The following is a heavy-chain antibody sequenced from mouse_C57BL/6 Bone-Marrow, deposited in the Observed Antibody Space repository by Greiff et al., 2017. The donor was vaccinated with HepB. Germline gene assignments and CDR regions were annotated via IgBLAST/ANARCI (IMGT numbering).Heavy chain of an antibody. CDR1: GYTFTSHW. J-gene: IGHJ2*01. Sequence: QVQLQQPGAELVKPGASVKLSCKASGYTFTSHWMHWVKQRPGRGLEWIGRIDPNSGGTKYNEKFKSKATLTVDKPSSTAYMPLSSLTSEDSAVYSCARPTEDYFDYWGQGTTLTVSS. CDR2: IDPNSGGT. CDR3: ARPTEDYFDY. D-gene: IGHD1-1*01. V-gene: IGHV1-72*01.